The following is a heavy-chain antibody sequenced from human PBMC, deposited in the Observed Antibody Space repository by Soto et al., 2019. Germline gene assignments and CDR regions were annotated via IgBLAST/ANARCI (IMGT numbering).Heavy chain of an antibody. Sequence: QVQLVESGGGVVQPGRSLRLSCAASGFTFSSYGMHWVRQAPGKGLEWVAVIWYDGSNKYYADSVKGRFTISRDNSKNTLYLQMNSLRAEDTAVYYCARGNLIGFRSSWYWPDYYFDYWGQGTLVTVSS. D-gene: IGHD6-13*01. CDR1: GFTFSSYG. V-gene: IGHV3-33*01. J-gene: IGHJ4*02. CDR2: IWYDGSNK. CDR3: ARGNLIGFRSSWYWPDYYFDY.